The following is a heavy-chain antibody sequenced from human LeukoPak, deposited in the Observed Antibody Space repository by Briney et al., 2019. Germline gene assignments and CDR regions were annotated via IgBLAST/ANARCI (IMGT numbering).Heavy chain of an antibody. CDR3: AKRVPYSSSWPSLDY. Sequence: PGRSLRLSCEGSGLTFSSYGMHWVRQAPGKGLEWVAVISYDGSDKYYADSVRGRFTISRDNSKNTLYLQMNSLRGEGTAVYYCAKRVPYSSSWPSLDYWGQGTLVTVSS. V-gene: IGHV3-30*18. D-gene: IGHD6-13*01. CDR2: ISYDGSDK. J-gene: IGHJ4*02. CDR1: GLTFSSYG.